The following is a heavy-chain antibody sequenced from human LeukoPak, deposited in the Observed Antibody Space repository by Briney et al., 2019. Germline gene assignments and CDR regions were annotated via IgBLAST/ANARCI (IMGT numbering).Heavy chain of an antibody. V-gene: IGHV3-74*01. CDR3: ARDRVVAAAGFDY. D-gene: IGHD6-13*01. CDR2: INSDGSST. J-gene: IGHJ4*02. Sequence: GGSLRLSCAAPGFTFSSYWMHWVRQAPGKGLVWVSRINSDGSSTSYADSVKGRFTISRDNAKNTLYLQMNSLRAEDTAVYYCARDRVVAAAGFDYWGQGTLVTVSS. CDR1: GFTFSSYW.